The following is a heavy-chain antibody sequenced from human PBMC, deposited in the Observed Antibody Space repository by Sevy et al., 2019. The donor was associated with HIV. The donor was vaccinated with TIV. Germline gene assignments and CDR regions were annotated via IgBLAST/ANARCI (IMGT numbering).Heavy chain of an antibody. CDR2: ISSSSSTI. CDR1: GFTFSSYS. CDR3: AGVPFLRSPFDY. Sequence: GGSLRLSCAASGFTFSSYSMNWVRQAPGKGLEWVSYISSSSSTIYYADSVKGRFTISRDNAKNSLYLQMNSLRDEDTAVYYCAGVPFLRSPFDYWGEGTLVTVSS. D-gene: IGHD4-17*01. V-gene: IGHV3-48*02. J-gene: IGHJ4*02.